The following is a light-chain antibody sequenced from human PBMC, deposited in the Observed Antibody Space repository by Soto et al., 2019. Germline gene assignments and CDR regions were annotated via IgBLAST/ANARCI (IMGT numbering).Light chain of an antibody. CDR1: QKISSGY. CDR2: GAS. V-gene: IGKV3-20*01. J-gene: IGKJ1*01. CDR3: QQYGSWT. Sequence: EIVLTQSPGTLSLSVGERAALSCRASQKISSGYLAWYQHKPGQAPRLLIYGASSRATGNPDRFSGSGSRTDLPLTISRLEREDFAVYYCQQYGSWTFGQGTKVEI.